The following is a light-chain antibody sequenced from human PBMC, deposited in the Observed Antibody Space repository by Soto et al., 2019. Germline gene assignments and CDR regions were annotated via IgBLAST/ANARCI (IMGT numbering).Light chain of an antibody. CDR2: EFH. J-gene: IGLJ1*01. V-gene: IGLV1-51*01. CDR1: DSNIGDYF. CDR3: GTWDSLSAGGV. Sequence: QSVLTQPPSVSAAPGQKVTISCSGSDSNIGDYFVSCYQVLPGTAPKLLLYEFHKRPSGIPYRFSGSKSGTSATLVITGLQTGDEADYYCGTWDSLSAGGVLGTGTKVTVL.